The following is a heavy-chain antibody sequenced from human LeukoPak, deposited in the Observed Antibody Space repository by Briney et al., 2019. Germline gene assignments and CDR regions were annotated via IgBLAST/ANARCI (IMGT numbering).Heavy chain of an antibody. V-gene: IGHV4-39*01. D-gene: IGHD3-22*01. CDR3: ASPKDSSGYYPYYYYYMGV. J-gene: IGHJ6*03. CDR1: GGSISSSSYY. CDR2: TYYSGST. Sequence: SETLSLTCTVSGGSISSSSYYWGWIRQPPGKGLEWIGSTYYSGSTYYNPSLKSRVTISVDTSKNQFSLKLSSVTAADTAVYYCASPKDSSGYYPYYYYYMGVWGKGTTVTVSS.